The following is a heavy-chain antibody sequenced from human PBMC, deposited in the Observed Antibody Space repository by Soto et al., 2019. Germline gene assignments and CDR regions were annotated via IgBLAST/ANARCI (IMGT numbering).Heavy chain of an antibody. D-gene: IGHD3-10*01. CDR2: TYYSGST. CDR1: GGSISSYY. Sequence: PSETLSLTCTVSGGSISSYYWSWIRQPPGKGLEWIGYTYYSGSTNYNPSLKSRVTISVDTSKNQFSLKLSSVTAADTAVYYCARDLGYYGLPAYYYGMDVWGQGTTVTVSS. J-gene: IGHJ6*02. V-gene: IGHV4-59*01. CDR3: ARDLGYYGLPAYYYGMDV.